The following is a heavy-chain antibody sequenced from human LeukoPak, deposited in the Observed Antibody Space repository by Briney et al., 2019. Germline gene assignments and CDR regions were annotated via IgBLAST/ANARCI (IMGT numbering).Heavy chain of an antibody. D-gene: IGHD5-12*01. J-gene: IGHJ4*02. CDR2: IYYSGST. V-gene: IGHV4-39*01. CDR1: GGSISGSSYY. CDR3: ARHSGYAIGMYYFDY. Sequence: SETLSLTCTVSGGSISGSSYYWGWIRQPPGKGLEWIGSIYYSGSTYYNPSLKSRVTISVDTSKNQFSLKLSSVTAADTAVYYCARHSGYAIGMYYFDYWGQGTLVTVSS.